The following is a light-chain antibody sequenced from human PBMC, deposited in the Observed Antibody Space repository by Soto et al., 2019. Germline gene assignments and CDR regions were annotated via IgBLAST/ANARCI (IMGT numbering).Light chain of an antibody. CDR1: QSVSSN. CDR2: GAS. CDR3: QQYNNWPLYT. J-gene: IGKJ2*01. Sequence: EIVMTQSPATLSVSPGEGATLSCRASQSVSSNLAWYQQIPGQAPRLLIYGASTRATGIPARFRGSGSGTEFTLTISSLQSEDFAVYYCQQYNNWPLYTFGQGTKLEIK. V-gene: IGKV3-15*01.